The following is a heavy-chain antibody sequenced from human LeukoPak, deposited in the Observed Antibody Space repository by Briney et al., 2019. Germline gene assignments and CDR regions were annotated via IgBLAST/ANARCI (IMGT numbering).Heavy chain of an antibody. V-gene: IGHV3-21*01. D-gene: IGHD3-22*01. CDR1: GFTFSSYS. J-gene: IGHJ4*02. CDR3: ARDPPTTYFYDSSGYYYFSY. Sequence: GGSLRLSCAASGFTFSSYSMNWVRQAPGKGLEWVSSISSSSSYIYYADSVKGRFTISRDNAKNSLYLQMNSLRADDTAVYYCARDPPTTYFYDSSGYYYFSYWGQGTLVTVSS. CDR2: ISSSSSYI.